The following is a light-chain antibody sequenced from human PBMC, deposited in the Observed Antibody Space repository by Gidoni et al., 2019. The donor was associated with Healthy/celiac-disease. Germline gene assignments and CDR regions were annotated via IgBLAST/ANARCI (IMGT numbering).Light chain of an antibody. V-gene: IGLV3-19*01. CDR3: NSRDSSSNNVV. Sequence: SSDLTQDPALSVPLGQTVRITCQGYSLRSYYSSWYQQKPGQDPVLVIYGKNNRPSGIPDRFSGSSSGNTASLTITGAQAEDEADDYCNSRDSSSNNVVFGGGTKLTVL. J-gene: IGLJ2*01. CDR2: GKN. CDR1: SLRSYY.